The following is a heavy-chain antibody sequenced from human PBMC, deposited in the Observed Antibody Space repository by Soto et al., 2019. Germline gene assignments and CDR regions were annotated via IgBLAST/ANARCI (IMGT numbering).Heavy chain of an antibody. CDR2: IFSSDEE. J-gene: IGHJ4*02. CDR1: GFSLSTSRMG. D-gene: IGHD1-1*01. CDR3: ARMSLWNDGGGFDC. V-gene: IGHV2-26*01. Sequence: GSGPTLVNPTETLTLTCTVSGFSLSTSRMGVSWIRQPPGKALEWLAHIFSSDEESYSTSLKSRLTISKDTSKSQVVLTLTNMDPVDTATYYCARMSLWNDGGGFDCWGQGTLVTVSS.